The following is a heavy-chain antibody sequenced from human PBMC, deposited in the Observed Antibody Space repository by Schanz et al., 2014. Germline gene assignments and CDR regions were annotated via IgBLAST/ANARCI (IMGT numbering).Heavy chain of an antibody. CDR1: GFNFANHA. D-gene: IGHD3-10*01. V-gene: IGHV3-30*18. CDR3: AKDLHSNSGNYYSYYFDS. Sequence: QVQLVESGGGVVQPERSLRLSCAASGFNFANHAIHWVRQGQGNGLQWVAVISSDGSKKLYADSVKARFTISRDNSKNSVSLQMDSLRPEDTAVYFCAKDLHSNSGNYYSYYFDSWGPGALVTFSS. CDR2: ISSDGSKK. J-gene: IGHJ4*02.